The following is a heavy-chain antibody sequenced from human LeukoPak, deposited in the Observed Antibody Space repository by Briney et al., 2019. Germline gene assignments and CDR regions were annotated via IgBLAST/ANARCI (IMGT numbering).Heavy chain of an antibody. CDR2: INHSGST. J-gene: IGHJ4*02. Sequence: SEXXSXXCAXYGXXFSGXYXXWIRQPPGRGLEWIGEINHSGSTNYNPSLKSRVTISVDTSKNQFSLKLSSVTAADTAVYYCARAGYSYGIDYWGQGTLVTVSS. CDR1: GXXFSGXY. V-gene: IGHV4-34*01. D-gene: IGHD5-18*01. CDR3: ARAGYSYGIDY.